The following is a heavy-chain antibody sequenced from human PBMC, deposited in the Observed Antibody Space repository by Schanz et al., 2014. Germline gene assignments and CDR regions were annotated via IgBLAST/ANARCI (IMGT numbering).Heavy chain of an antibody. V-gene: IGHV1-69*08. CDR2: IIPILGIA. J-gene: IGHJ4*02. CDR3: ARDGVDAAAGGNY. Sequence: QLQLVQSGAEVKKPGSSVKVSCKASGGTFSSYTISWVRQAPGQGLEWMGRIIPILGIANYAQKFQGRVTITADKSTSTVYMELSSLRSEDTVVYYCARDGVDAAAGGNYWGQGTLVTVSS. D-gene: IGHD6-13*01. CDR1: GGTFSSYT.